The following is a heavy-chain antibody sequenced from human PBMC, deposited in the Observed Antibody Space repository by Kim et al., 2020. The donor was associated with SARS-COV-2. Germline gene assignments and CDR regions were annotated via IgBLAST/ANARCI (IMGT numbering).Heavy chain of an antibody. J-gene: IGHJ5*02. CDR1: GFTFGSYE. CDR2: ISSSGSTI. D-gene: IGHD2-15*01. V-gene: IGHV3-48*03. CDR3: ARQGGDIVVVDWFDP. Sequence: GGSLRLSCAASGFTFGSYEMNWVRQAPGKGLEWVSYISSSGSTIYYADSVKGRFTISRDNAKNSLYLQMNSLRAEDTAVYYCARQGGDIVVVDWFDPWGQGTLVTVSS.